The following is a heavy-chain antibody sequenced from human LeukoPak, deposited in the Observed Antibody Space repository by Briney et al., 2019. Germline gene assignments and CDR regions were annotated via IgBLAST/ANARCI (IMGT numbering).Heavy chain of an antibody. CDR3: ARDPGSGYYSNNFDY. CDR1: GYTFTGYY. CDR2: ISPNTGGT. V-gene: IGHV1-2*02. Sequence: VASVKVSCKASGYTFTGYYMQWVRQAPGQGLEWMGWISPNTGGTKYAQKFQGRVTMTRDTSISTAYMELSRLRSDDTALYYCARDPGSGYYSNNFDYWGQGTLVTVSS. D-gene: IGHD3-22*01. J-gene: IGHJ4*02.